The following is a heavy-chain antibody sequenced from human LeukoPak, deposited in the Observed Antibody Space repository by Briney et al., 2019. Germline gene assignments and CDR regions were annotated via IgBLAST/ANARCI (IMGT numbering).Heavy chain of an antibody. CDR2: ISSSGSTI. D-gene: IGHD3-10*01. Sequence: GGSLRLSCVASGFTFSSYAIHWVRQAPGKGLEWVSYISSSGSTIYYADSVKGRFTISRDNAKNSLDLQMNSLRAEDTAVYYCARVAVVRGDYYYMDVWGKGTTVTISS. CDR1: GFTFSSYA. V-gene: IGHV3-48*03. J-gene: IGHJ6*03. CDR3: ARVAVVRGDYYYMDV.